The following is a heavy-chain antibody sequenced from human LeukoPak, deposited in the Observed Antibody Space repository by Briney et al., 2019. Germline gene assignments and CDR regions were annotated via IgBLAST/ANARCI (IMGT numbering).Heavy chain of an antibody. V-gene: IGHV1-2*02. Sequence: ASVKVSCKASGYTFTGYYMHWVRQAPGQGLEWMGWINPNSGGTNYAQKFQGRVTMTRDTSISTAYMELSRLTSDDTAVYYCARGGSSSNFHFDSWGQGTLVTVSS. D-gene: IGHD6-6*01. J-gene: IGHJ4*02. CDR3: ARGGSSSNFHFDS. CDR1: GYTFTGYY. CDR2: INPNSGGT.